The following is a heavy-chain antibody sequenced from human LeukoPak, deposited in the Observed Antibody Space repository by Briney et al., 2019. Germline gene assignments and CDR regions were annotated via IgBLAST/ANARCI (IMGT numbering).Heavy chain of an antibody. CDR2: INSDGSSTRYADSVKGRIT. Sequence: GGSLRLSCAASGFTFSSYWMHWVRQAPGKGLVWVSRINSDGSSTRYADSVKGRITRYADSVKGRITISRDNAKNTLYLQMSSLRAEDAAVYYCARSTGDRSFFDYWGQGTLVTVSS. D-gene: IGHD7-27*01. V-gene: IGHV3-74*01. CDR1: GFTFSSYW. CDR3: ARSTGDRSFFDY. J-gene: IGHJ4*02.